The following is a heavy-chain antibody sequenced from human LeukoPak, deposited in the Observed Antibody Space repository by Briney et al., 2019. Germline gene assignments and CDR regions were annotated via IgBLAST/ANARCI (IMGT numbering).Heavy chain of an antibody. CDR2: IYYSGST. CDR1: GGSISSYY. D-gene: IGHD3-10*01. CDR3: ARDPYGSGSY. V-gene: IGHV4-59*01. J-gene: IGHJ4*02. Sequence: PSETLSLTCTVSGGSISSYYWSWIRQPPGKGLEWIGYIYYSGSTNYNPSLKSRVTISVDTSKNQFSLKLSSVTAADTAVYYCARDPYGSGSYRGQGTLVTVSS.